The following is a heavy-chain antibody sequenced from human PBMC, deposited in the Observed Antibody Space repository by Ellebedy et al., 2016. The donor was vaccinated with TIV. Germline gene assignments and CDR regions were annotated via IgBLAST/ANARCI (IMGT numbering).Heavy chain of an antibody. V-gene: IGHV4-59*01. CDR3: ARFANSYGLDV. CDR2: IYHTGIT. Sequence: MPGGSLGLSCTVSGDSISTYYWSWIRQPPGKGLEWIGYIYHTGITTYNPSLKSRVTISVDVSTNHFSLRLTSVTAADTAVYYCARFANSYGLDVWGQGTTVTVSS. J-gene: IGHJ6*02. CDR1: GDSISTYY.